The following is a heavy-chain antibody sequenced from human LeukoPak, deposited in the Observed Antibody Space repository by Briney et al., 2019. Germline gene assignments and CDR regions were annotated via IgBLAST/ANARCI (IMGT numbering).Heavy chain of an antibody. CDR2: INSDGSST. Sequence: GGSLRLSCAASGFTFSSYWMHWVRQAPGKGLVWVSRINSDGSSTSYADSVKGRLTISRDNSKNTLYLQMNSLRAEDTAVYYCARDFGDGYGYYFDYWGQGTLVTVSS. J-gene: IGHJ4*02. V-gene: IGHV3-74*01. CDR3: ARDFGDGYGYYFDY. D-gene: IGHD4-17*01. CDR1: GFTFSSYW.